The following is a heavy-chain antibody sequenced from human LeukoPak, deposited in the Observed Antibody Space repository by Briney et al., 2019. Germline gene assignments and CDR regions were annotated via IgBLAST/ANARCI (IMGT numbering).Heavy chain of an antibody. CDR2: ISSSGSTI. CDR3: VPNYYGMDV. CDR1: GFSFSSYE. Sequence: GGSLRLSCAASGFSFSSYEMNWVRQAPGKGLEWVSYISSSGSTIDYADSVKGRFTTSRDNAKNSLYLQMNSLRAEDTSVYYCVPNYYGMDVWGQGTTVTVSS. V-gene: IGHV3-48*03. J-gene: IGHJ6*02.